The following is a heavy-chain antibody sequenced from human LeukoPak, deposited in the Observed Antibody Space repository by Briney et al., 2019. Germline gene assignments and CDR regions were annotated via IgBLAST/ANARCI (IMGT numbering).Heavy chain of an antibody. Sequence: GGPLRLSCAASGFTFTYAWMSWVRQSPGKGLEWVCRGKSKTCGRKTDYPAPVKGRFTISRGDLKKTLYLQMHRLQTEDTAVYYCTTDPFLGDCGDYFDYWGQGTLVSVSS. D-gene: IGHD2-21*02. CDR1: GFTFTYAW. CDR3: TTDPFLGDCGDYFDY. J-gene: IGHJ4*02. CDR2: GKSKTCGRKT. V-gene: IGHV3-15*01.